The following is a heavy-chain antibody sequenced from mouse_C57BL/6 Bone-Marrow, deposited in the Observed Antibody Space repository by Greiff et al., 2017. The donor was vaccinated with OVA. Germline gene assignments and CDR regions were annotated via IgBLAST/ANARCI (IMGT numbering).Heavy chain of an antibody. CDR3: ARWFYYWYFDV. V-gene: IGHV1-82*01. CDR2: IYPGDGDT. Sequence: QVQLKESGPELVKPGASVKISCKASGYAFSSSWMNWVKQRPGKGLEWIGRIYPGDGDTNYNGKFKGKATLTADKSSSTAYMQLSSLTSEDSAVYFCARWFYYWYFDVWGTGTTVTVSA. CDR1: GYAFSSSW. J-gene: IGHJ1*03. D-gene: IGHD2-2*01.